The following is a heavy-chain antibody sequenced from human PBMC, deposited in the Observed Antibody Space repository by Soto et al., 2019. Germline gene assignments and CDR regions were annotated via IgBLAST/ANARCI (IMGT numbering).Heavy chain of an antibody. J-gene: IGHJ6*02. Sequence: SVKVSCKASGGTFSSYAISWVRQAPGQGLEWMGGIIPIFGTANYAQKFQGRVTITADESTSTAYMELSSLRSEDTAVYYCARIGMITFGGVIDYYYGMDVWGQGTTVTVSS. CDR2: IIPIFGTA. D-gene: IGHD3-16*02. V-gene: IGHV1-69*13. CDR3: ARIGMITFGGVIDYYYGMDV. CDR1: GGTFSSYA.